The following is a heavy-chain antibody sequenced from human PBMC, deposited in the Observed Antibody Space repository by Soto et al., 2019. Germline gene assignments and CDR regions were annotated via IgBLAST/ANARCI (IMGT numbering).Heavy chain of an antibody. CDR1: GGSIDGRN. D-gene: IGHD3-10*01. Sequence: QVQLQESGPGLVKPSETLSLTCTVSGGSIDGRNCAWIRQPPGKGLEWLGYVYYDGGSSYNPSVKRRLTLSMDTSKRKFSLQLRSVTAADTAVYYCVRQGIGNLHGLVDVWGRGTTVTVSS. V-gene: IGHV4-59*08. J-gene: IGHJ6*02. CDR3: VRQGIGNLHGLVDV. CDR2: VYYDGGS.